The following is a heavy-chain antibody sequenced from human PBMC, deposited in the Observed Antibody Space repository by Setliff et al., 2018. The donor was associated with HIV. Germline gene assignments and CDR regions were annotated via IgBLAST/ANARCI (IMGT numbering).Heavy chain of an antibody. J-gene: IGHJ3*01. V-gene: IGHV3-48*01. CDR1: GFSFSSYS. CDR3: ARREYNYVPRAFDL. D-gene: IGHD3-16*01. CDR2: IYTGSNSI. Sequence: GGSLRLSCVGSGFSFSSYSMSWVRRAPGKGLEWIAYIYTGSNSIYYGDSVKGRFTISRDNVKNSVYLQMNSLRAEDTAVYYCARREYNYVPRAFDLWGRGTMGTVSS.